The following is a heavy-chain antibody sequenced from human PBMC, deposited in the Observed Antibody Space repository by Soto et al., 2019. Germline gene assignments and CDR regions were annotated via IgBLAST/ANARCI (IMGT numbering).Heavy chain of an antibody. CDR3: ARHPGYSNIVPPYYFDY. Sequence: QLQLQESGPGLVKPSETLSLTCTVSGGSISSSSYYWGWIRQPPGKGLEWIGSIYYSGSTYYNPSLKIRVTISVDTSKNQFSLKLSSVTAADTAVYYCARHPGYSNIVPPYYFDYWGQGTLVTVSS. V-gene: IGHV4-39*01. CDR1: GGSISSSSYY. J-gene: IGHJ4*02. D-gene: IGHD4-4*01. CDR2: IYYSGST.